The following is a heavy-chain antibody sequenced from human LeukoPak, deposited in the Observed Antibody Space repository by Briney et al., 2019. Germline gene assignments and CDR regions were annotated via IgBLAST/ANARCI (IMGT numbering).Heavy chain of an antibody. V-gene: IGHV3-48*03. CDR1: GFTFTTYE. Sequence: GGSLRLTCAASGFTFTTYEMNWNRQAPPPGLEWVSYISISGTTIYYADSVKGRFTISRDNARNSLSLQMNSLRVEDTAVYYCARGGWASFDYWGQGTLVTVSS. CDR2: ISISGTTI. J-gene: IGHJ4*02. CDR3: ARGGWASFDY. D-gene: IGHD1-26*01.